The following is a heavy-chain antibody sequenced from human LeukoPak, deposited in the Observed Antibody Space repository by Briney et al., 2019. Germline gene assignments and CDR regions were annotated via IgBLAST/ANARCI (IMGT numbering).Heavy chain of an antibody. J-gene: IGHJ4*02. CDR1: GYTFTSYD. Sequence: GASVKVSCKASGYTFTSYDINWVRQATGQGLEWMGWMNPNSGNTGYAQKFQGRVTITRNTSISTAYMELSSLRSEDTAVYYCARSRPNDYGDKPSDYWGQGTLVTVSS. V-gene: IGHV1-8*03. CDR2: MNPNSGNT. D-gene: IGHD4-23*01. CDR3: ARSRPNDYGDKPSDY.